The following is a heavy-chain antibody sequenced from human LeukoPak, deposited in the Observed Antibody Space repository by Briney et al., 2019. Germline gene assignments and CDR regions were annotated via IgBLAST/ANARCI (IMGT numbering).Heavy chain of an antibody. Sequence: GGSLRLSCTGSGFIFSRYAMVWVRQAPGKGLEWVSAMRGDGGDIRYTDSVKGRFTISRDNSRNTLYLQMNSLRAEDTAAYYCANDPNGDYIGAFDFWGQGTMVTVS. CDR2: MRGDGGDI. CDR3: ANDPNGDYIGAFDF. J-gene: IGHJ3*01. V-gene: IGHV3-23*01. CDR1: GFIFSRYA. D-gene: IGHD4-17*01.